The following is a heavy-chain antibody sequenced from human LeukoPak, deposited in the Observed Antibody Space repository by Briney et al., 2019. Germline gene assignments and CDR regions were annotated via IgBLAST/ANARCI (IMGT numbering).Heavy chain of an antibody. CDR2: IIPILGIA. D-gene: IGHD3-22*01. CDR3: ARDREEYYYDSAIDY. CDR1: GGTFSSYA. J-gene: IGHJ4*02. V-gene: IGHV1-69*04. Sequence: SVKVSCKASGGTFSSYAISWVRQAPGQGLEWMGRIIPILGIANYAQKFQGRVTITADKSTSTAYMELSSLRSEDTAVYYCARDREEYYYDSAIDYWGQGTLVTVSS.